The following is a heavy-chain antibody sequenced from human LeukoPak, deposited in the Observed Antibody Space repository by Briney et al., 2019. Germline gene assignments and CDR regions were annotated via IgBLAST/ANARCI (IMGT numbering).Heavy chain of an antibody. J-gene: IGHJ5*02. V-gene: IGHV1-18*01. CDR2: ISAYNGNT. CDR3: ARDEMGYSGSYYVWFDP. D-gene: IGHD1-26*01. CDR1: GYTFTSYG. Sequence: ASVKVSCKASGYTFTSYGISWVLQAPGQGLEWMGWISAYNGNTNYAQKLQGRVTMTTDTSTSTAYMELRSLRSDDTAVYYCARDEMGYSGSYYVWFDPWGQGTLVTVSS.